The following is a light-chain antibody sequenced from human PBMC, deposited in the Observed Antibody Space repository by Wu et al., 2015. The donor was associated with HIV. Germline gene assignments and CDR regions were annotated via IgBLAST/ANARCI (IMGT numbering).Light chain of an antibody. CDR3: QQSYNTPFNNNFPHS. V-gene: IGKV1-39*01. J-gene: IGKJ2*03. CDR2: GAS. Sequence: DIQLTQSPSSLSASVGDRVTITCRTSQSISTHLNWYQQKAGKAPKLLIYGASSLQSGVPSRFSGSGSETEFTLTVSGLQPEDSATYYCQQSYNTPFNNNFPHSFGRGPSWRSN. CDR1: QSISTH.